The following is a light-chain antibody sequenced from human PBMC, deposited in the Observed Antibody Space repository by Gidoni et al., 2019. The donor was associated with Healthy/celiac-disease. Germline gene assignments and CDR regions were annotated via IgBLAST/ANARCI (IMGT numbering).Light chain of an antibody. CDR2: AAS. CDR3: QQLNSYSIT. Sequence: DNQLTQSPSFLSASVGDRVTITCRASQGISSYLAWYQQKTGKAPKLLIYAASTLQSGVPSRFSGSGSGTEFTLTISSLQPEDFATYYCQQLNSYSITFGQXTRLEIK. J-gene: IGKJ5*01. V-gene: IGKV1-9*01. CDR1: QGISSY.